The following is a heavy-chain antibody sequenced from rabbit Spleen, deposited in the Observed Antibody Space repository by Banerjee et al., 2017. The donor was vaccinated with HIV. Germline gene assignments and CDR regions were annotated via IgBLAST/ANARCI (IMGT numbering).Heavy chain of an antibody. V-gene: IGHV1S45*01. CDR2: IDVYSPTT. D-gene: IGHD2-1*01. CDR1: GFSFSEKEV. Sequence: QEQLEESGGDLVKPGASLTLTCIASGFSFSEKEVMCWVRQALGKGLEWIGCIDVYSPTTHYASWANDRFTISKASSTTVTLQITSLTAAATATYFCARGSATMTMVITGFYFTLWGPGTLVTVS. J-gene: IGHJ4*01. CDR3: ARGSATMTMVITGFYFTL.